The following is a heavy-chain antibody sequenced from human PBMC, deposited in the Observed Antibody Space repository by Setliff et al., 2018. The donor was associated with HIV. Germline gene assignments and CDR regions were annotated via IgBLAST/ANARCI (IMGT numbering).Heavy chain of an antibody. D-gene: IGHD3-10*01. CDR2: INTNTGNP. J-gene: IGHJ5*02. CDR1: GYTFTSFV. Sequence: ASVKVSXKASGYTFTSFVMNWVRQAPGQGLEWMGWINTNTGNPTYAQGFTGRFVFSLDTSVSTAYLQISSLKAEDTAVYYCARVGGFGEFIENWFDPWGQGTLVTVSS. V-gene: IGHV7-4-1*02. CDR3: ARVGGFGEFIENWFDP.